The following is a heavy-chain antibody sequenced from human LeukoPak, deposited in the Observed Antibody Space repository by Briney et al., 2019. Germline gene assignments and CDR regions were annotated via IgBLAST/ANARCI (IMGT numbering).Heavy chain of an antibody. D-gene: IGHD3-3*01. J-gene: IGHJ6*03. Sequence: PSETLSLTCAVSGYSISSGYYWGWIRQPPGRGLEWIGSVSHSGTTYYNPSLKSRVTISVDTSKNQFSLKLSSVTAADTAVYYCARGRWRRHSYYYYMDVWGKGTTVTVSS. V-gene: IGHV4-38-2*01. CDR1: GYSISSGYY. CDR2: VSHSGTT. CDR3: ARGRWRRHSYYYYMDV.